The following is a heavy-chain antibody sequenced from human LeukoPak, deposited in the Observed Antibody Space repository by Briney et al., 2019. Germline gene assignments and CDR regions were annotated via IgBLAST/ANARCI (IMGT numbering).Heavy chain of an antibody. D-gene: IGHD4-11*01. CDR1: GGSISSYY. J-gene: IGHJ4*02. Sequence: PSETLSLTCTVSGGSISSYYWSWIRQPPGKGLEWIGYIYYSGRTNYNPSLKSRVTISVDTSKNQFSLKLSSVTAADTAVYYCARSPTVTSFDYWGQGTLVTVSS. CDR2: IYYSGRT. V-gene: IGHV4-59*01. CDR3: ARSPTVTSFDY.